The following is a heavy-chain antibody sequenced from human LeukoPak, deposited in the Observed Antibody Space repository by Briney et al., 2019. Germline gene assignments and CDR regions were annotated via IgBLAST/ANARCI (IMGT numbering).Heavy chain of an antibody. CDR3: ARGPSSQFRTDY. D-gene: IGHD2-2*01. V-gene: IGHV3-48*01. CDR2: IGRSSSPI. Sequence: GGSLRLSCAASGFTFSTYSMNWVRQAPGKGLEWVSYIGRSSSPIYYADSVKGRFTISRGNAKNSLYLQMNGLRAEDTAVYYCARGPSSQFRTDYWGQGTLVTVSS. J-gene: IGHJ4*02. CDR1: GFTFSTYS.